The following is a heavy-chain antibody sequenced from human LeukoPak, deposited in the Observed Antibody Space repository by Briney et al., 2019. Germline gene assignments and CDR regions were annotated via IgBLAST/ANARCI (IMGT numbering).Heavy chain of an antibody. CDR2: IYTSGST. D-gene: IGHD3-22*01. Sequence: PSETLSLTCTVSGGSISSYYWSWIRQPAGKGLEWIGRIYTSGSTNYNPSLKSRVTMSVDTSKNQFSLKLSSVTAADTAVYYCALGGTDYYDSSGLLGYWGQGTLVTVSS. CDR1: GGSISSYY. CDR3: ALGGTDYYDSSGLLGY. J-gene: IGHJ4*02. V-gene: IGHV4-4*07.